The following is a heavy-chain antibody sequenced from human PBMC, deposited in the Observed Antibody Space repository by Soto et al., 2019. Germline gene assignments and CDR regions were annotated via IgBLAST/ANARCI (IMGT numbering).Heavy chain of an antibody. V-gene: IGHV3-23*01. CDR1: GFTFSSYA. CDR3: AKGYCSSSICHYYYYYMDV. J-gene: IGHJ6*03. D-gene: IGHD2-2*01. CDR2: ISGSGDST. Sequence: GGSLRLSCAASGFTFSSYAMSWVRQAPGKGLEWVSGISGSGDSTYYADSVKGRFTISRDNSKNTLSLQMNSLRAEETAVYYCAKGYCSSSICHYYYYYMDVWAKGPRSPSP.